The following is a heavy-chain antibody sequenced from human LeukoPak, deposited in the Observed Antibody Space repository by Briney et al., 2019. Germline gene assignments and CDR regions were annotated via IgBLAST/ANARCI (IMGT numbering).Heavy chain of an antibody. CDR3: ARDRPSYYGSGSYKDY. V-gene: IGHV3-21*01. Sequence: PGGSLRLSCAASGFTFSSYSMNWVRQAPGKGLEWVSSISSSSSYIYYADSVKGRFTISRDNAKNSLYLQMNSLRAEDTAVYYCARDRPSYYGSGSYKDYWGQGTLVTVSS. D-gene: IGHD3-10*01. CDR1: GFTFSSYS. CDR2: ISSSSSYI. J-gene: IGHJ4*02.